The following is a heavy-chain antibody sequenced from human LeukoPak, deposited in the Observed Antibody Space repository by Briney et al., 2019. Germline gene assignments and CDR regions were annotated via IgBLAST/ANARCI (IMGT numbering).Heavy chain of an antibody. D-gene: IGHD6-19*01. CDR3: AREIVSAVAGNFDY. Sequence: GGSLRLSCAASGFTFSSYEMNWVRQAPGKGLEWVSYISRSGSTRTYADSVKGRFTISRDNAQNSLYLEMNSLRAEDTAVYYCAREIVSAVAGNFDYWGQGALVTVSS. CDR1: GFTFSSYE. CDR2: ISRSGSTR. V-gene: IGHV3-48*03. J-gene: IGHJ4*02.